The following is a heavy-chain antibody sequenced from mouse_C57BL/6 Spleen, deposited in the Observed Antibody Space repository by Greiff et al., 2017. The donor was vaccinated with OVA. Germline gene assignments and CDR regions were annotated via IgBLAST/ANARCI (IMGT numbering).Heavy chain of an antibody. J-gene: IGHJ4*01. CDR3: ASHSNSYYYSMDY. D-gene: IGHD2-5*01. CDR2: ISSGSSTI. Sequence: EVQVVESGGGLVKPGGSLKLPCAASGFTISDYGMPWVRQAPETGLEWVAYISSGSSTIYYADTVKGRFTLSRDNAKNTLFLQITSLRSEDTAMYYCASHSNSYYYSMDYWGQGTSVTVSS. V-gene: IGHV5-17*01. CDR1: GFTISDYG.